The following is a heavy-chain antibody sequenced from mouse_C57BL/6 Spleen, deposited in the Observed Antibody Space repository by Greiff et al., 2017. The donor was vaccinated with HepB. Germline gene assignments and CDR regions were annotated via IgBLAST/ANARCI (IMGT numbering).Heavy chain of an antibody. J-gene: IGHJ4*01. CDR3: TTGYGSPYYAMDY. Sequence: VQLQQSGAELVRPGASVKLSCTASGFNIKDDYMHWVKQRPEQGLEWIGWIDPENGDTEYASKFQGKATITADTSSNTAYLQLSSLTSEDTAVYYCTTGYGSPYYAMDYWGQGTSVTVSS. CDR1: GFNIKDDY. CDR2: IDPENGDT. D-gene: IGHD1-1*01. V-gene: IGHV14-4*01.